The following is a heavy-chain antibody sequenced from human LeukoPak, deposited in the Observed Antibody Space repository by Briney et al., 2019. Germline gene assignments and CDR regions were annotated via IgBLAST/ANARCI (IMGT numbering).Heavy chain of an antibody. D-gene: IGHD4/OR15-4a*01. CDR3: ARRAGAYSHPYDY. CDR1: GFTVSGNY. CDR2: VYTDGNI. V-gene: IGHV3-53*01. J-gene: IGHJ4*02. Sequence: PGGSLRLSCTASGFTVSGNYMNWVRQAPGKGLEWVSVVYTDGNIYYADSVKGRFTISKDNSKNTLYLQMNSLRAEDTAVYYCARRAGAYSHPYDYWGQGTLVTVSS.